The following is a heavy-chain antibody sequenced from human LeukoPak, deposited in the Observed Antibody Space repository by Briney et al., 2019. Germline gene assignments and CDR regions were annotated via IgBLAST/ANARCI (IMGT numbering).Heavy chain of an antibody. CDR3: ARSRYYYDSSGYPNWFDP. V-gene: IGHV4-59*12. CDR1: GGSMTNYY. CDR2: IYYRGST. J-gene: IGHJ5*02. Sequence: SETLSLTCTVSGGSMTNYYWSWIRQPPGRGLEWIGYIYYRGSTTYNPSLKSRVTMSVDSSKNQFSLKLSSVTAADTAVYYCARSRYYYDSSGYPNWFDPWGQGTLVTVSS. D-gene: IGHD3-22*01.